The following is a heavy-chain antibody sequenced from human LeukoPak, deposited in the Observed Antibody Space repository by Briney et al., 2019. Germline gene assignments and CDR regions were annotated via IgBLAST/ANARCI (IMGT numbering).Heavy chain of an antibody. V-gene: IGHV3-23*01. D-gene: IGHD5-12*01. J-gene: IGHJ4*02. CDR2: ISGSGVST. CDR1: GFTFSSYA. Sequence: GSLRLSCAASGFTFSSYALSWVRQAPGKGLEWVSSISGSGVSTYYADSVKGRFTISRDNSKNTLYLQMNSLRAKDTAIYYCAKAPRGGYDSRIDYWGQGTLVTVSS. CDR3: AKAPRGGYDSRIDY.